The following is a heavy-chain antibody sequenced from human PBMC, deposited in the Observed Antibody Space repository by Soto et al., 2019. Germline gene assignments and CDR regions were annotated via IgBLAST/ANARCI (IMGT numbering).Heavy chain of an antibody. CDR1: GFTFSSYA. J-gene: IGHJ6*02. CDR2: ISGSNK. V-gene: IGHV3-23*01. CDR3: AREGVGATSSYYYYGMDV. Sequence: GVSLRLSCAASGFTFSSYAMSWVRQAPGKGLEWVSAISGSNKYYADSVKGRFTISRDNSKNTLYLQMNSLRAEDTAVYYCAREGVGATSSYYYYGMDVWGQGTTVTVSS. D-gene: IGHD1-26*01.